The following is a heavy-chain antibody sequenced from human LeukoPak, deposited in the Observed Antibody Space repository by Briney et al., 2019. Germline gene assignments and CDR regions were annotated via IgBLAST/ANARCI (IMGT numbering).Heavy chain of an antibody. J-gene: IGHJ5*02. CDR1: GYTFTSYD. D-gene: IGHD2-2*01. Sequence: ASVKVSCKASGYTFTSYDINWVRQATGQGLEWMGWMNPNSGNTGYAQKFQGRVTMTRNTSISTAYMELSSLRSEDTAVYYCARDLYCSSTSCYARYNWFDPWGQGTLVTVSS. CDR3: ARDLYCSSTSCYARYNWFDP. V-gene: IGHV1-8*01. CDR2: MNPNSGNT.